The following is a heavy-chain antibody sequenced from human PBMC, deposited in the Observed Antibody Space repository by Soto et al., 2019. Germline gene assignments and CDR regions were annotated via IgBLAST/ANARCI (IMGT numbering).Heavy chain of an antibody. CDR2: ISNTGTAT. D-gene: IGHD6-19*01. CDR3: AKDWMGLGYFFEY. V-gene: IGHV3-23*01. J-gene: IGHJ4*02. Sequence: EVQLLESGGGLVQPGGSLRLSCAVSGFTFSSYAMNWVRQDPGKGLEWVSSISNTGTATYYADSVKGRFTISRDNAKNTLYLQMNSLRVEDTYVYFCAKDWMGLGYFFEYWGQGALVTVSS. CDR1: GFTFSSYA.